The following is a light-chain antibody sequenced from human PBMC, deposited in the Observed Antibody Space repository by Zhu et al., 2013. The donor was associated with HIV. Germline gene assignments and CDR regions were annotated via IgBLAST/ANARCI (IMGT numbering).Light chain of an antibody. CDR1: QSVSSN. Sequence: EIVMTQSPATLSVSPGERATLSCRASQSVSSNLAWYQQKPGQAPRLLISGASTRATGIPARFSGSGSGTDFTLTISSLQSEDFAVYYCQQYNNWPGTFGQGTKVEIK. J-gene: IGKJ1*01. CDR2: GAS. CDR3: QQYNNWPGT. V-gene: IGKV3-15*01.